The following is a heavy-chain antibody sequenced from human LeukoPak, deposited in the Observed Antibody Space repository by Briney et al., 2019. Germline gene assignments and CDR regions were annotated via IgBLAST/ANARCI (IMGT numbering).Heavy chain of an antibody. J-gene: IGHJ5*02. CDR3: ARLYSSSWYGWFDP. CDR1: GGTFSSYA. Sequence: ASVKVSCKASGGTFSSYAISWVRQAPGQGLEWMGRIIPILGIANYAQKFQGRVTITADKSTSTAYMELSSLRSEDTAVYYCARLYSSSWYGWFDPWGQGTLVTVSS. V-gene: IGHV1-69*04. CDR2: IIPILGIA. D-gene: IGHD6-13*01.